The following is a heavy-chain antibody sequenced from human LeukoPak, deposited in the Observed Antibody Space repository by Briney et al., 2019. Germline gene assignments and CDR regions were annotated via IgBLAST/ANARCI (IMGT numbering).Heavy chain of an antibody. CDR1: GGSISSYY. J-gene: IGHJ4*02. CDR2: IYYSGST. CDR3: ARARVITHDFDY. Sequence: SEILSLTCTVSGGSISSYYWSWLRQPPGKGLEWIGYIYYSGSTNYNPSLKSRVTISVDTSKNQFSLKLSSVTAADTAVYYCARARVITHDFDYWGQGTLVTVSS. V-gene: IGHV4-59*01. D-gene: IGHD4-17*01.